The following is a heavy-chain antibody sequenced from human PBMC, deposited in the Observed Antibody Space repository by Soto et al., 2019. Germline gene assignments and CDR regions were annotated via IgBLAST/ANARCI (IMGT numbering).Heavy chain of an antibody. J-gene: IGHJ4*02. CDR1: GFAFGRSW. D-gene: IGHD3-10*01. Sequence: EVQLVETGGALVQPGESLRLSCAASGFAFGRSWMSWVRQAPGKGLEWVAIVNEGGSVKLYIDSVEGRFTISRDNAKNSLYLPMISLCIDDTSIYYCVSDPGFGAVAYWGQGTLVTVSS. CDR2: VNEGGSVK. CDR3: VSDPGFGAVAY. V-gene: IGHV3-7*01.